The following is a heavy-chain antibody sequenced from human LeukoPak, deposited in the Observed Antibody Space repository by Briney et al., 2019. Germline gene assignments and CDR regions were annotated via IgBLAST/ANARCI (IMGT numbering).Heavy chain of an antibody. CDR3: ARGTLWFGELIDY. J-gene: IGHJ4*02. Sequence: GGSLRLSCAASGFTFSSYAMHWVSQAPGKGLEWVAIISYDGSNKYYADSVKGRFTISRDNSKNTLYLQMNSLRAGDTAVYYCARGTLWFGELIDYWGQGTLVTVSS. CDR1: GFTFSSYA. V-gene: IGHV3-30-3*01. CDR2: ISYDGSNK. D-gene: IGHD3-10*01.